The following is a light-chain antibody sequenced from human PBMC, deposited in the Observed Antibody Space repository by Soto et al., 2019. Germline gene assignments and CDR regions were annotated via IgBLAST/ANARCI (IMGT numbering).Light chain of an antibody. CDR3: CSYAGSLDFVL. V-gene: IGLV2-23*01. J-gene: IGLJ2*01. CDR2: EDN. Sequence: QSVLTQPASVSGSPGQSITISCTGTISDVGGYNLVSWYQHHPGKAPKLMIYEDNKRPSGVSTRFFGSKSGYTASLTISGLQAEDEADYYCCSYAGSLDFVLFGGGTKLTVL. CDR1: ISDVGGYNL.